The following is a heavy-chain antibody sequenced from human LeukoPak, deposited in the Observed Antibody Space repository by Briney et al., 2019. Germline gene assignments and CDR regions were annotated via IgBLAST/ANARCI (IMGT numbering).Heavy chain of an antibody. CDR2: ITSGGGNA. Sequence: GGSLRLSCVASGFTFSIYAMTWVRQAPGKGLEWVSGITSGGGNAFYADSVQGRFTISRDNSKNTLYLPINSLKAEDTVVYYCAKDTYSYRAFDIWGQGTMVTVSS. CDR3: AKDTYSYRAFDI. J-gene: IGHJ3*02. CDR1: GFTFSIYA. D-gene: IGHD3-16*02. V-gene: IGHV3-23*01.